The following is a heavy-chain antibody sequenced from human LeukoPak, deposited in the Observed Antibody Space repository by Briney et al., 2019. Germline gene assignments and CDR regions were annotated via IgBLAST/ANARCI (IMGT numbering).Heavy chain of an antibody. Sequence: GGSLRLSCAASGFTFSSYAMSWVRQAPGKGLEWVSAISGSGGSTYYADSVKGRFTISRDNSKNTLYLQMNSLRPEDTAVYYCASSYCGGNCLVSWGQGTLVTVSS. V-gene: IGHV3-23*01. D-gene: IGHD2-21*02. J-gene: IGHJ5*02. CDR2: ISGSGGST. CDR3: ASSYCGGNCLVS. CDR1: GFTFSSYA.